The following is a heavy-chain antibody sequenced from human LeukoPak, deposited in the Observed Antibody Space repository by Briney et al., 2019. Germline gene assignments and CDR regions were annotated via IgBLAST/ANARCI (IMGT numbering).Heavy chain of an antibody. D-gene: IGHD6-13*01. CDR3: ARGTIAAADHFDD. V-gene: IGHV4-59*01. Sequence: PSEALFLTCTVPGGSLSCYYWSWVRQPPGKGLEWVGHIYCSGSTNYNPSLDSRVTISVDTSKNQFSLKLSSVTAADTAVYYGARGTIAAADHFDDWGQGTLVTVSS. CDR1: GGSLSCYY. J-gene: IGHJ4*02. CDR2: IYCSGST.